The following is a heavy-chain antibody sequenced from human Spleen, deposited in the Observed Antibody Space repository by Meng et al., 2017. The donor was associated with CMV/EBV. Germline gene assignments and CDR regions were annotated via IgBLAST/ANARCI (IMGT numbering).Heavy chain of an antibody. CDR1: GITLSSYW. CDR2: INSDGSST. Sequence: GGSLRLSCAASGITLSSYWMHWVRQAPGKGLVWVSRINSDGSSTNYADSVKGRFTISRDNAKNTLYLQMNSLRADDTAVYFCARDLGVSTYYEGAYFDCWGQGTLVTVSS. CDR3: ARDLGVSTYYEGAYFDC. J-gene: IGHJ4*02. D-gene: IGHD3-22*01. V-gene: IGHV3-74*01.